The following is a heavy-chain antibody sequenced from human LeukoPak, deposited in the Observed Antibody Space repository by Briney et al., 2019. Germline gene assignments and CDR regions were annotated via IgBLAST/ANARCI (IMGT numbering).Heavy chain of an antibody. V-gene: IGHV4-59*01. D-gene: IGHD6-13*01. Sequence: SETLSLTCTVSGGSISSYYWSWIRQSPGKGLEWIGYFYYTGSTNYNPALKGRVTMSVDTSKNQFSLKLSSVTAADTAVYYCARAPTIAAALGYWGQGTLVTVSS. J-gene: IGHJ4*02. CDR3: ARAPTIAAALGY. CDR2: FYYTGST. CDR1: GGSISSYY.